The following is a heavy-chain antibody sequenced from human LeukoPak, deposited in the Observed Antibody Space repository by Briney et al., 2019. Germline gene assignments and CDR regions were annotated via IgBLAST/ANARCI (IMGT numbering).Heavy chain of an antibody. D-gene: IGHD3-9*01. CDR1: GFTFSSYA. J-gene: IGHJ6*02. V-gene: IGHV4-34*08. Sequence: GSLRLSCAASGFTFSSYAMSWVRQAPGKGLEWIGEINHSGSTNYNPSLKSRVTISVDTSKNQFSLKLSSVTAADTAVYYCATLSGLAPATYGMDVWGQGTTVTVSS. CDR2: INHSGST. CDR3: ATLSGLAPATYGMDV.